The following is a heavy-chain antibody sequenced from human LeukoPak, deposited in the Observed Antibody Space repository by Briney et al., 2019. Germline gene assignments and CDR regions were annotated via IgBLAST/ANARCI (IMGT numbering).Heavy chain of an antibody. CDR2: MNPNSGNT. J-gene: IGHJ6*02. D-gene: IGHD3-3*01. CDR1: GYTFTSHD. CDR3: ARGGASFLEWFKYYGMDV. V-gene: IGHV1-8*01. Sequence: GASVKVSCKASGYTFTSHDINWVRQATGQGLEWMGWMNPNSGNTGYAQKFQGRVTMTRNTSISTAYMELSSLRSEDTAVYYCARGGASFLEWFKYYGMDVWGQGTTVTVSS.